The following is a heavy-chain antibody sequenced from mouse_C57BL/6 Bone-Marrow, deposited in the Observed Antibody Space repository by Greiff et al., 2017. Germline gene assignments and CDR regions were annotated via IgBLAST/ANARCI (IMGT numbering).Heavy chain of an antibody. CDR1: GYSITSDY. CDR3: ARWGYYGSRPWYFDV. D-gene: IGHD1-1*01. CDR2: ISYSGGT. Sequence: EVQLVESGPGLAKPSQTLSLTCSVTGYSITSDYWNWIRKFPGNKLEYMGYISYSGGTYYNPSLKSRISITRDTSKNQYYLQFNSVTTEDTATYYCARWGYYGSRPWYFDVWGTGTTVTVSS. V-gene: IGHV3-8*01. J-gene: IGHJ1*03.